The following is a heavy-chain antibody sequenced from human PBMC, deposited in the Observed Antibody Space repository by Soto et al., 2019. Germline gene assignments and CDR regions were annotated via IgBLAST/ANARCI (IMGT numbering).Heavy chain of an antibody. J-gene: IGHJ4*02. CDR3: ARREGCSSTSCYAVDY. CDR1: GGSISSSSYY. Sequence: QLQLQESGPGLVKPSETLSLTCTVSGGSISSSSYYWGWIRQPPGKGLEWIGSIDYSGSTYYNPSLKIRVTITVDTSKNQFSLKLSSVTAADTAVYYCARREGCSSTSCYAVDYWGQGTLVTVSS. CDR2: IDYSGST. V-gene: IGHV4-39*01. D-gene: IGHD2-2*01.